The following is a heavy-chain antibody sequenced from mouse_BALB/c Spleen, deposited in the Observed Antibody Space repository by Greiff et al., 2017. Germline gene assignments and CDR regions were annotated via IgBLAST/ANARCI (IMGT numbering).Heavy chain of an antibody. CDR3: AREGDGSTPFAY. J-gene: IGHJ3*01. Sequence: QVQLQQPGAELVKPGASVKLSCKASGYTFTSYWMHWVKQRPGQGLEWIEEINPSNGRTNYNEKFKSKATLTVDKSSSTAYMQLSSLTSEDSAVYYCAREGDGSTPFAYWGQGTLVTVSA. D-gene: IGHD1-1*01. V-gene: IGHV1S81*02. CDR1: GYTFTSYW. CDR2: INPSNGRT.